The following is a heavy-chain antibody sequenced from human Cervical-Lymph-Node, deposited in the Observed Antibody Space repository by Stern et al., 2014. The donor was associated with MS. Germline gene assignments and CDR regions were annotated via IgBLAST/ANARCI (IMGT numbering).Heavy chain of an antibody. CDR2: FDPEDGET. Sequence: VHLVESGAEVKKPGASVPVSCKVSGSTLTDFFMNWVRQPPGKGLEWMGGFDPEDGETIYAQKFQGRVTMTEDTSTDTAYMELSSLRSDDTAVYYCATDYNYWGQGTLVTVSS. CDR3: ATDYNY. V-gene: IGHV1-24*01. D-gene: IGHD3-10*01. CDR1: GSTLTDFF. J-gene: IGHJ4*02.